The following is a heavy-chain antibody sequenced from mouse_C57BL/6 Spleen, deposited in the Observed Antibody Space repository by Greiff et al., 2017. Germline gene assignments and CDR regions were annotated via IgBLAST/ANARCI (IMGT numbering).Heavy chain of an antibody. D-gene: IGHD1-1*01. CDR3: ARSRYYYGSELYAMDY. CDR1: GYTFTSYW. V-gene: IGHV1-55*01. J-gene: IGHJ4*01. Sequence: QVQLQQPGAELVKPGASVKMSCKASGYTFTSYWITWVKQRPGQGLEWIGDIYPGSGSTNYNEKFKSKATLTVDTASSTAYMQLSSLTSEDSAVYYGARSRYYYGSELYAMDYWGQGTSVTVSS. CDR2: IYPGSGST.